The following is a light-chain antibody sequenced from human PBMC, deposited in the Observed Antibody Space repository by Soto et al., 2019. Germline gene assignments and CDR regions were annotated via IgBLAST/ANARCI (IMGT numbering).Light chain of an antibody. V-gene: IGKV3-20*01. CDR1: QSVTSSY. Sequence: EIVLTQSPGTLSLSPGERATLSCRASQSVTSSYLAWYQQRPGQAPRLLFYGASNRATGVPDRFSGSGSGTDFTLTISRLEPEDFAVYYCQEYSSSRTFCQGTKV. CDR2: GAS. J-gene: IGKJ1*01. CDR3: QEYSSSRT.